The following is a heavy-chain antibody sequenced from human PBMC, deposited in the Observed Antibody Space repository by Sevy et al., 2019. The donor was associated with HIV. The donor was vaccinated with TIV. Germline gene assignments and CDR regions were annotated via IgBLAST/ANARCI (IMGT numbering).Heavy chain of an antibody. Sequence: GGSLRLSCAASEFTFSSYWMSWVRQAPGKGLEWVANIKQDGSEKYYVDSVKGRFTISRDNAKNSLYLQMNSLRAEDTAVYYCATSGPVYGNGMDVWGQGTTVTVSS. CDR3: ATSGPVYGNGMDV. D-gene: IGHD3-10*01. CDR1: EFTFSSYW. CDR2: IKQDGSEK. V-gene: IGHV3-7*01. J-gene: IGHJ6*02.